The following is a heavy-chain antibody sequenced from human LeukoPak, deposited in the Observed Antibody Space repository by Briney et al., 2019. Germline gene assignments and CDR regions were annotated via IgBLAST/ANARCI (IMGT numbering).Heavy chain of an antibody. V-gene: IGHV3-30*18. D-gene: IGHD6-13*01. J-gene: IGHJ5*02. CDR1: GFTFSSYG. CDR3: AKDPEQQLINWFDP. CDR2: ISYDGSNK. Sequence: GGSLRLSCAASGFTFSSYGMHWVRQAPGKGLEWVAVISYDGSNKYYADSVKGRFTISRDNSKNTLYLQMNSLRAEDTAVYYCAKDPEQQLINWFDPWGQGTLVTVSS.